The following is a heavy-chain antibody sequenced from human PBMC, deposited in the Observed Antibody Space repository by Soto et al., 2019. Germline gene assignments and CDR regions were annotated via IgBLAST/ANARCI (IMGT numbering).Heavy chain of an antibody. CDR1: GFSLSTSGVG. Sequence: QITLKKSGPPLVKPTQTLTLTCTFSGFSLSTSGVGVGWIRQPPGKALEWLALIYWDDDKRYSPSLKSRLTITKDTSKNQVVLTMTNMDPVDTATYYCAHRGGSTVTFDYWGQGTLVTVSS. D-gene: IGHD4-17*01. J-gene: IGHJ4*02. CDR2: IYWDDDK. V-gene: IGHV2-5*02. CDR3: AHRGGSTVTFDY.